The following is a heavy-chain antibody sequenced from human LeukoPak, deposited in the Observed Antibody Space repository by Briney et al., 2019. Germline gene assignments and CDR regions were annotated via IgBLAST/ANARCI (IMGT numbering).Heavy chain of an antibody. CDR3: ARDAEGIAVAGKQGDFDY. CDR2: INPSGGST. V-gene: IGHV1-46*01. D-gene: IGHD6-19*01. CDR1: GYPFPSHY. Sequence: GASVTVSFKASGYPFPSHYMQWVRPAPGQGLGWVGIINPSGGSTSYAQKFQGRVTMTRDTSTSTVYMELSSLRSEDTAVYYCARDAEGIAVAGKQGDFDYWGQGTLVTVSS. J-gene: IGHJ4*02.